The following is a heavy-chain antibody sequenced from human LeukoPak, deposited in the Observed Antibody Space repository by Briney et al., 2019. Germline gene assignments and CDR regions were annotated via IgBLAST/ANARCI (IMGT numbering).Heavy chain of an antibody. CDR1: GGSISSGGYY. D-gene: IGHD1-26*01. V-gene: IGHV4-30-2*01. Sequence: PSETLSLTCTVSGGSISSGGYYWSWIRQPPGKGLEWIGYIYHSGSTYYNPSLKSRVTISVDRSKNQFSLKLSSVTAADTAVYYCARGGLNLATGLFEAFDIWGQGTMVTVSS. CDR2: IYHSGST. CDR3: ARGGLNLATGLFEAFDI. J-gene: IGHJ3*02.